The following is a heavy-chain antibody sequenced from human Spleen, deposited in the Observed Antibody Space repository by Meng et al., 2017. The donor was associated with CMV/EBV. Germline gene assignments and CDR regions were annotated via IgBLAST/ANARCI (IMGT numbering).Heavy chain of an antibody. D-gene: IGHD2-2*01. CDR2: INPNSGGT. CDR3: ARDIVVVPAASRYYYYYHGMDV. J-gene: IGHJ6*02. V-gene: IGHV1-2*02. Sequence: ASVKVSCKASGYTFTGYYMHWVRQAPGQGLEWMGWINPNSGGTNYAQKFQGRVTMTRDTSISTAYMELSRLRSDDTAVYYCARDIVVVPAASRYYYYYHGMDVWGQGTTVTVS. CDR1: GYTFTGYY.